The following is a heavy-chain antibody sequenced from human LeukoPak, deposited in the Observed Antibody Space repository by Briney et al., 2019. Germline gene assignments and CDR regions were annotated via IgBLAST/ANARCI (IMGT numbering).Heavy chain of an antibody. J-gene: IGHJ4*02. CDR1: GGSISTSPYQ. CDR3: VSGMIGRDFFDY. V-gene: IGHV4-39*01. CDR2: IFYSGPT. Sequence: SETLSLTCTVSGGSISTSPYQWGWIRQPPGEGLEWIGNIFYSGPTFYNPSLMSRATINVDTSKNQFSLKVSSVTAADTAVYYCVSGMIGRDFFDYWGQGTLATVSS. D-gene: IGHD3-22*01.